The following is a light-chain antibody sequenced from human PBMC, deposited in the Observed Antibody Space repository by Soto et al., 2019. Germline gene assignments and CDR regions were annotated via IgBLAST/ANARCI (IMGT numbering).Light chain of an antibody. V-gene: IGLV2-11*01. CDR3: CSYADKYTYV. CDR1: NSDVGDYDY. Sequence: QSVLTQPRSVSGSPGQSVTIFCTGTNSDVGDYDYVSWYQHHAGKAPRLLVYDVTKRPSGVPDRFSGSKSGNTASLTISGLQADDEAEYYCCSYADKYTYVFGTGTQLTVL. J-gene: IGLJ1*01. CDR2: DVT.